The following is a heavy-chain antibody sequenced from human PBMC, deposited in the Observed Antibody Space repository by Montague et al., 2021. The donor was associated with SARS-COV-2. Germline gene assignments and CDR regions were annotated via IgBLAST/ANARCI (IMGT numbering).Heavy chain of an antibody. V-gene: IGHV6-1*01. D-gene: IGHD3-9*01. CDR1: GDSVSSKSVA. CDR3: ASSGITLTGLDAFDI. CDR2: TYYRSKWDS. Sequence: CAISGDSVSSKSVAWNWIRQSPSRGLEWLGRTYYRSKWDSDYAESVKRRLAITPDTSKNQVSLPLNSVIPEDTAVYFCASSGITLTGLDAFDIWGQGTMVTVSS. J-gene: IGHJ3*02.